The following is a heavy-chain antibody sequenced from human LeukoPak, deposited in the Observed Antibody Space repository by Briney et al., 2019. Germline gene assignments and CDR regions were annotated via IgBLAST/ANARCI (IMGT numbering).Heavy chain of an antibody. J-gene: IGHJ4*02. CDR1: GFTFSSYE. V-gene: IGHV3-48*03. D-gene: IGHD4-17*01. CDR2: ISSSGSTT. CDR3: ARDYGDYLFIFDY. Sequence: PGGSLRLSCAASGFTFSSYEMNWVRQAPGKGLEWVAYISSSGSTTDYADSVKGRFTIYRDNAKRSLFLQMNSLRAEDTAVYYCARDYGDYLFIFDYWGQGTLVTVPS.